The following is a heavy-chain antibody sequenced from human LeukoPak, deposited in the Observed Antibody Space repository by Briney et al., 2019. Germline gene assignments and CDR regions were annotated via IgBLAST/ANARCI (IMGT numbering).Heavy chain of an antibody. CDR3: ARRGYSYDDAFDI. D-gene: IGHD5-18*01. Sequence: SETLSLTCNVSGGSIRGYYWSWIRQPPGKGLEWIGYIYSSGSTNYNPSLKSRVTMSVDTSKNQFSLKLSSVTAADTAVYYCARRGYSYDDAFDIWGQGTMVTVSS. CDR1: GGSIRGYY. CDR2: IYSSGST. V-gene: IGHV4-59*01. J-gene: IGHJ3*02.